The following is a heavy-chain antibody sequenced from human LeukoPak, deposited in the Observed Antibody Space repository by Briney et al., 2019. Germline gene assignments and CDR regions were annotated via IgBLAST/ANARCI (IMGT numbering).Heavy chain of an antibody. D-gene: IGHD5-24*01. CDR1: GFTFSSYT. V-gene: IGHV3-23*01. Sequence: GGSLRLSCAASGFTFSSYTMSWVRQAPVKGLEWVSAISGDGTRTYYADSVKGRFTISRDNSKNTLYLEMSSLRVEDTAIYYCARWPEGAMDYFDYWGQGTLVTVSS. J-gene: IGHJ4*02. CDR3: ARWPEGAMDYFDY. CDR2: ISGDGTRT.